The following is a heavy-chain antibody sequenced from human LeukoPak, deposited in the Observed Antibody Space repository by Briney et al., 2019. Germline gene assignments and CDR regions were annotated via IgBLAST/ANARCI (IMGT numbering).Heavy chain of an antibody. J-gene: IGHJ4*02. CDR1: GGSISTYY. V-gene: IGHV4-59*08. CDR3: ARRTVTNGWFRVDY. Sequence: SETLPLTCTVSGGSISTYYWSWIRQPPGKGLEWIGYIYYNGATDYNPSLKSRVTISVDTSKNEFSLKLSSVTAADTALYYCARRTVTNGWFRVDYWGQGTLVTVSS. CDR2: IYYNGAT. D-gene: IGHD6-19*01.